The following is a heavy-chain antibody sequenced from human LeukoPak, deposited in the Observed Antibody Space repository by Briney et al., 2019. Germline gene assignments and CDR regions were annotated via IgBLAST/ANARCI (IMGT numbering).Heavy chain of an antibody. CDR3: ARLFSGWSDY. D-gene: IGHD6-19*01. V-gene: IGHV4-4*08. CDR2: IYSSGTT. J-gene: IGHJ4*02. CDR1: GGSISNFY. Sequence: SDTLSLTCTVSGGSISNFYWSWIRQPPGKGLEWIGDIYSSGTTTYNPSLKSRVTMSLDTSKNRFSLKVSSVTAADTAVYYCARLFSGWSDYWGQGTLVTVSS.